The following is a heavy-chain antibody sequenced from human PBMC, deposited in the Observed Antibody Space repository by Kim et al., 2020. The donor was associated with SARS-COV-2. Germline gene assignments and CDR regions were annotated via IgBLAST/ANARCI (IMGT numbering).Heavy chain of an antibody. Sequence: GESLKISCKGSGYSFTSYWISWVRQMPGKGLEWMGRIDPSDSYTNYSPSFQGHVTISADKSISTAYLQWSSLKASDTAMYYCARHIRGGSSPNWFYPWGQGTLVTLSS. J-gene: IGHJ5*02. CDR3: ARHIRGGSSPNWFYP. D-gene: IGHD6-13*01. CDR1: GYSFTSYW. CDR2: IDPSDSYT. V-gene: IGHV5-10-1*01.